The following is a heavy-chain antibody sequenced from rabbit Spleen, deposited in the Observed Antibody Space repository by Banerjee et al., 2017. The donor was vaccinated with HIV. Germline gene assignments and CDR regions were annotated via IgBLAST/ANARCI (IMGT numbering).Heavy chain of an antibody. CDR2: IDVGSSDFT. Sequence: QEKLVESGGGLVQPEGSLTLTCTASGVSFSFNNYMCWVRQAPGKGLEWIGCIDVGSSDFTYFAAWAKGRFTISKASSTSVTLQMTSLTAADTATYFCARDGAGGSYFALWGPGTLVTVS. CDR1: GVSFSFNNY. J-gene: IGHJ6*01. D-gene: IGHD8-1*01. CDR3: ARDGAGGSYFAL. V-gene: IGHV1S45*01.